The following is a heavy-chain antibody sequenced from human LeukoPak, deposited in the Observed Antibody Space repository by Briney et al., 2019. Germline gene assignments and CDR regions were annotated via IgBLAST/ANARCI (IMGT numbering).Heavy chain of an antibody. V-gene: IGHV4-34*01. Sequence: PSETLSLTCAVYGGSFSGYYWSWIRQPPGKGLEWIGEINHSGSTKYNPSLKSRVTISVDTSKSQFSLKLSSVTAADTAVYYCARDLPVDSSSWYGPWFDPWGQGTLVTVSS. CDR2: INHSGST. J-gene: IGHJ5*02. CDR3: ARDLPVDSSSWYGPWFDP. D-gene: IGHD6-13*01. CDR1: GGSFSGYY.